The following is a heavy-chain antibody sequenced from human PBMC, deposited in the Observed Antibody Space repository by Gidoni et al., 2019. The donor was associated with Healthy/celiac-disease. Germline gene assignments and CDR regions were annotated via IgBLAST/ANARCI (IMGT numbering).Heavy chain of an antibody. V-gene: IGHV4-39*01. CDR3: ARQGSWERNFDI. CDR2: IYYSGST. D-gene: IGHD3-16*01. Sequence: QLQLQESGPGLVKPSETLSLTCTVSGVSSSSSSYYWGWTRQPPGKGLEWIGSIYYSGSTYYNPSLKSRVTISVDTSKNQFSLKLSSVTAADTAVYYCARQGSWERNFDIWGQGTMVTVSS. CDR1: GVSSSSSSYY. J-gene: IGHJ3*02.